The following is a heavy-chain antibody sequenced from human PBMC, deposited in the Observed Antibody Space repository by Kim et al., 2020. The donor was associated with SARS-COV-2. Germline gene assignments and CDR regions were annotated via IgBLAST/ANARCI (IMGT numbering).Heavy chain of an antibody. CDR1: GFTFSSYW. V-gene: IGHV3-74*01. CDR3: NAGTAAWFDP. D-gene: IGHD6-25*01. J-gene: IGHJ5*02. CDR2: INSDGSST. Sequence: GGSLRLSCAASGFTFSSYWMHWVRQAPGKGLVWVSRINSDGSSTSYADSVKGRFTISRDNAKNTMYLQMNSLRAEDTAVYYCNAGTAAWFDPWGQGTLVTVSS.